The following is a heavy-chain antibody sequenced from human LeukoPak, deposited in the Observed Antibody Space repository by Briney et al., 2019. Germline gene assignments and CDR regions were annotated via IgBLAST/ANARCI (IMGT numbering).Heavy chain of an antibody. Sequence: ETLSLTCNVSGGSMSGHFWIWVRQAPGKGLEWVSSISSGSSYIYYADSLKGRFTISRDNAKNSLYLQMDSLRAEDTAVYYCARGSGYCSSTSCYFTNFDYWGQGTLVTVSS. V-gene: IGHV3-21*01. CDR1: GGSMSGHF. D-gene: IGHD2-2*01. CDR2: ISSGSSYI. J-gene: IGHJ4*02. CDR3: ARGSGYCSSTSCYFTNFDY.